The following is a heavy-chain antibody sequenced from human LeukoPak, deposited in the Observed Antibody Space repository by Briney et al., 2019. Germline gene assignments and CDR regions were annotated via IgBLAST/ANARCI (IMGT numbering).Heavy chain of an antibody. CDR2: IRFDGSEK. V-gene: IGHV3-30*02. CDR3: ALGKNFGYHYFDF. D-gene: IGHD2-2*03. CDR1: GFTFSSFG. J-gene: IGHJ4*02. Sequence: AGGSLRLSCAASGFTFSSFGMHWVRQAPGKGLEWMTFIRFDGSEKYYADSVKGRFTTSRDYSKNTLFLQMSSLRPEDTAVYYCALGKNFGYHYFDFWGQGALVTVSS.